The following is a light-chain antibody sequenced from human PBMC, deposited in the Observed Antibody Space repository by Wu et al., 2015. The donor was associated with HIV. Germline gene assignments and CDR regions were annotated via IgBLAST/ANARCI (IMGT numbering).Light chain of an antibody. CDR2: DAS. J-gene: IGKJ2*03. Sequence: VLTQSPATLSLSPGERATLSCRASQEISRYLAWYQQKPDQAPKLIIFDASRRATGIPSRFSGSGSGTDFTLTISNLQPEDVAVYYCQQRSDWPPYSFGQGDQGG. CDR1: QEISRY. V-gene: IGKV3-11*01. CDR3: QQRSDWPPYS.